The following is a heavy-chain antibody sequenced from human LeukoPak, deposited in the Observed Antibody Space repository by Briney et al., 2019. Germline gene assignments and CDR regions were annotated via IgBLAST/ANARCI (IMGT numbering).Heavy chain of an antibody. CDR1: GGSISSGGYY. Sequence: PSETLSLTCTVSGGSISSGGYYWSWIRQPSGKGLEWIGYIYYSGSTYYNPSLKSRVTISVDTSKNQFSLKLSSVTAADTAVYYCARDRTGGRNAFDIWGQGTMVTVSS. V-gene: IGHV4-31*03. D-gene: IGHD7-27*01. CDR3: ARDRTGGRNAFDI. J-gene: IGHJ3*02. CDR2: IYYSGST.